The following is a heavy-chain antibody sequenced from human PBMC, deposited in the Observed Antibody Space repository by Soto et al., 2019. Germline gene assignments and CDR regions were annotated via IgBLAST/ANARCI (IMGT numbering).Heavy chain of an antibody. CDR3: AIRASYYDSSGYFDY. CDR2: INSDGSST. CDR1: GFTFSSYW. D-gene: IGHD3-22*01. V-gene: IGHV3-74*01. Sequence: WGSLRLSCAASGFTFSSYWMHWVRQAPGKGLVWVSRINSDGSSTSYADSVKGRFTISRDNAKNTLYLQMNSLRAEDTAVYYCAIRASYYDSSGYFDYWGQGTLVTVSS. J-gene: IGHJ4*02.